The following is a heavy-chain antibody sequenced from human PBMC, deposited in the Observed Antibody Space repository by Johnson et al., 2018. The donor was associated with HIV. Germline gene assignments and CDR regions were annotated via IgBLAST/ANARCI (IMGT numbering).Heavy chain of an antibody. V-gene: IGHV3-20*04. CDR3: ASVQPEVGSYHDAFDI. Sequence: VQLVESGGGVVRPGVSLRLSCAASRFTFDNYGMHWVRQAPGKGLEWVAGIYLNGGNKGYADSVKGRFTISRDNAKNSLYLQVNSLRVEDTALYYCASVQPEVGSYHDAFDIWGQGTMVTVSS. CDR1: RFTFDNYG. J-gene: IGHJ3*02. CDR2: IYLNGGNK. D-gene: IGHD1-14*01.